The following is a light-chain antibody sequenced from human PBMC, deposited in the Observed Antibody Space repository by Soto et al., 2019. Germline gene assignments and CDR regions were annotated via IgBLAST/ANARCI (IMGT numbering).Light chain of an antibody. Sequence: EIVMTQSPATLSLSPGERATLSCRASQSVSTNLAWYQQKPGKAPRLLISDASTRASGILDRFSGSGSGTEFTLTITSLQSEDFAVYFCQYYNDLPLTFGQGTKVEIK. CDR3: QYYNDLPLT. V-gene: IGKV3-15*01. J-gene: IGKJ1*01. CDR2: DAS. CDR1: QSVSTN.